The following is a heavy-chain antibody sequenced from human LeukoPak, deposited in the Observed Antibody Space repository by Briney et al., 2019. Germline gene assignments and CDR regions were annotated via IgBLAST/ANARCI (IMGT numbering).Heavy chain of an antibody. J-gene: IGHJ4*02. CDR3: AKSPRFYDSSGPTYFGY. CDR1: GFTISSYA. CDR2: ISGSGGST. D-gene: IGHD3-22*01. V-gene: IGHV3-23*01. Sequence: GGYLSLYCAASGFTISSYAMSWLRQAPGKGLEWVLAISGSGGSTYYADSVKVPFTISTDTSKTTLYLKINSLRAEDMALYYCAKSPRFYDSSGPTYFGYWGQGTLVTVSS.